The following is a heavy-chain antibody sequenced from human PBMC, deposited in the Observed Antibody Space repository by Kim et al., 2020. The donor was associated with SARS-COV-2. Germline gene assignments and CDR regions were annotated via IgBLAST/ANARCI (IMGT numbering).Heavy chain of an antibody. V-gene: IGHV3-33*01. J-gene: IGHJ4*02. CDR2: IWYDGSNK. Sequence: GGSLRLSCAASGFTFSSYGMHWVRQAPGKGLEWVAVIWYDGSNKYYADSVKGRFTISRDNSKNTLYLQMNSLRAEDTAVYYCARDGGDSSGYYSGDYWGQGTLVTVSS. CDR1: GFTFSSYG. D-gene: IGHD3-22*01. CDR3: ARDGGDSSGYYSGDY.